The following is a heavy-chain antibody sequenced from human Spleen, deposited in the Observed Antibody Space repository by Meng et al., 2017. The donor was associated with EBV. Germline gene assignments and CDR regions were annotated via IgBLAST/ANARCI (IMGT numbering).Heavy chain of an antibody. CDR1: GSAFSRYT. Sequence: EVQLVESGGGLVKPGGSQRLSCAASGSAFSRYTMNWVRQAPGKGLEWVSPISTTSSYIHYADSVKGRFTISRDNAKNSLYLQMNSLRAEDTAVYYCVGRDSSGYHTWGQGTLVTVSS. CDR2: ISTTSSYI. V-gene: IGHV3-21*01. D-gene: IGHD3-22*01. J-gene: IGHJ4*02. CDR3: VGRDSSGYHT.